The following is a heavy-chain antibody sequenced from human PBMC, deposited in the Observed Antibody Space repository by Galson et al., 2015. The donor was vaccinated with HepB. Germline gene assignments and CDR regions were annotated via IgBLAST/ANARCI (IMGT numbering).Heavy chain of an antibody. J-gene: IGHJ3*02. CDR1: GFTFSSYS. V-gene: IGHV3-48*01. Sequence: SLRLSCAASGFTFSSYSMNWVRQAPGKGLEWVSYISSSSTIYYADSVKGRFTISRDNAKNSLYLQMNSLRAEDTAVYYCATQGGWELPDAFDIWGQGTMVTVSS. CDR3: ATQGGWELPDAFDI. CDR2: ISSSSTI. D-gene: IGHD2-15*01.